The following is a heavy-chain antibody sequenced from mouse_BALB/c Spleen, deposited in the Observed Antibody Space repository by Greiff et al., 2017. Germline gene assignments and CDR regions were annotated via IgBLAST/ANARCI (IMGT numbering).Heavy chain of an antibody. CDR2: ISSGSSTI. D-gene: IGHD2-10*02. Sequence: EVKLVESGGGLVQPGGSRKLSCAASGFTFSSFGMHWVRQAPEKGLEWVAYISSGSSTIYYADTVKGRFTIARDNPKNTLFLQMTSLRSEDTAMYYCARNGEYGNPVDYWGQGTTLTVSS. CDR3: ARNGEYGNPVDY. CDR1: GFTFSSFG. V-gene: IGHV5-17*02. J-gene: IGHJ2*01.